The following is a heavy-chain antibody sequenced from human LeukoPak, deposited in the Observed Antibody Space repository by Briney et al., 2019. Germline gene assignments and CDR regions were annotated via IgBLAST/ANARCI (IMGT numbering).Heavy chain of an antibody. D-gene: IGHD1-26*01. V-gene: IGHV3-7*01. CDR1: GSTFSDYW. Sequence: GGSLRLSCAASGSTFSDYWMSWVRQAPGKGLEWVANIKQGGGEIYYVDSVKGRFTISRDNAKNSLYLQMNSLRAEDTGIYYCARDKVVGPTKFDNWGQGTLVTVSP. CDR2: IKQGGGEI. CDR3: ARDKVVGPTKFDN. J-gene: IGHJ4*02.